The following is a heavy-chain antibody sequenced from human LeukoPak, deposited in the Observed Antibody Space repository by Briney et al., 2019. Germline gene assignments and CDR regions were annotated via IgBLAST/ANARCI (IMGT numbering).Heavy chain of an antibody. CDR3: ARSFITMVRGVIGY. V-gene: IGHV1-2*02. J-gene: IGHJ4*02. CDR2: INPNSGGT. CDR1: GYTFTGYY. Sequence: ASVRVSCKASGYTFTGYYMHWVRQAPGQGLEWMGWINPNSGGTNYAQKFQGRVTMTRDTSISTAYMELSRLRSDDTAVYYCARSFITMVRGVIGYWGQGTLVTVSS. D-gene: IGHD3-10*01.